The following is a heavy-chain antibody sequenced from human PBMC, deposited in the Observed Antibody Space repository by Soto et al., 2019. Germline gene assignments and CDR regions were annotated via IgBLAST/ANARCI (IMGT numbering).Heavy chain of an antibody. CDR2: IIPIFGTA. Sequence: SVKVSCKASGGTFSSYAISWVRQAPGQGLEWMGGIIPIFGTANYAQKFQGRVTITADESTSTAYMELSSLRSEDTAAYYCARPKGGTISNYYYYGMDVWGQGTTVTGSS. CDR1: GGTFSSYA. D-gene: IGHD1-7*01. CDR3: ARPKGGTISNYYYYGMDV. J-gene: IGHJ6*02. V-gene: IGHV1-69*13.